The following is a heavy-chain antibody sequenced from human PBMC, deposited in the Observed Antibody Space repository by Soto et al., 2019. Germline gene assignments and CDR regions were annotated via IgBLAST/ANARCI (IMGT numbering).Heavy chain of an antibody. D-gene: IGHD2-15*01. CDR3: ARDLAGSLLPYYYYGMDV. V-gene: IGHV1-46*01. CDR2: INPSGGST. J-gene: IGHJ6*02. CDR1: GYTFTSYY. Sequence: QVQLVQSGAEVKKPGASVKVSCKASGYTFTSYYMHWVRQAPGQGLEWMGIINPSGGSTSYAQKFQGRVTITMDTATSTVYIELSSLRSEDTAVYYCARDLAGSLLPYYYYGMDVWGQGTTVTVSS.